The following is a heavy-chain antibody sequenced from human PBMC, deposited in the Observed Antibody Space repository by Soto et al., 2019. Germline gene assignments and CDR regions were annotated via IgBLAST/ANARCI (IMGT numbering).Heavy chain of an antibody. J-gene: IGHJ4*02. D-gene: IGHD2-15*01. V-gene: IGHV3-9*01. Sequence: DVQLVESGGGLVQPGRSLRLSCAASGFTFDDYAMHWVRQAPGKGLEWVSGISWNSGSIGYADSVKGRFTISRDNAKNSLYLQMNSLRAEDTALYYCAKDLRRYCSGGSCPFDYWGQGTLVTVSS. CDR3: AKDLRRYCSGGSCPFDY. CDR2: ISWNSGSI. CDR1: GFTFDDYA.